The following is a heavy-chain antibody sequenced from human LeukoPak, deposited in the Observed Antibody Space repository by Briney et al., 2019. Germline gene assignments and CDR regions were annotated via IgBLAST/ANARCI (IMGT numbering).Heavy chain of an antibody. J-gene: IGHJ4*02. Sequence: SETLSLTCTVSGGSISSSNWWSWVRQPPGKGLEWIGEIYHSGSTNYNPSLKSRVTISVDKSKNQFSLKLSSVTAADTAVYYCARGAVGAQWPVTRFDYWGQGTLVTVSS. D-gene: IGHD6-19*01. V-gene: IGHV4-4*02. CDR1: GGSISSSNW. CDR2: IYHSGST. CDR3: ARGAVGAQWPVTRFDY.